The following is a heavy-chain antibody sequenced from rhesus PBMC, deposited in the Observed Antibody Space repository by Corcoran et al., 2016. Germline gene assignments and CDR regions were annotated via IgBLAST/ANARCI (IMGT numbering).Heavy chain of an antibody. Sequence: QVQLQESGPGLVKLSETLSLTCAVAGGSISSDKGSLIRQPPGKGLEWIGSISGGRGSTNYNPSLRSRVTFSRDTSNNQFSLKLYSVTAADTAVYYCAREGFCSSSYCSPFDYRGQGVLVTVSS. D-gene: IGHD2-15*01. CDR3: AREGFCSSSYCSPFDY. V-gene: IGHV4-160*01. CDR2: ISGGRGST. J-gene: IGHJ4*01. CDR1: GGSISSDK.